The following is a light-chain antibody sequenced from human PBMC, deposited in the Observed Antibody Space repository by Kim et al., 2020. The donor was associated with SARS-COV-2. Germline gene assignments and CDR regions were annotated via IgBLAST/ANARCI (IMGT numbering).Light chain of an antibody. J-gene: IGLJ2*01. CDR3: SSYGGNNNVI. CDR2: DVS. V-gene: IGLV2-8*01. CDR1: SNVIDGYNV. Sequence: SVILSSTRTSNVIDGYNVVSYHQHHPSTATKLIFYDVSGPPWGVPDRFSCSKCGTAAPLTVSGLQADDEADYYCSSYGGNNNVIFGGGTQLTVL.